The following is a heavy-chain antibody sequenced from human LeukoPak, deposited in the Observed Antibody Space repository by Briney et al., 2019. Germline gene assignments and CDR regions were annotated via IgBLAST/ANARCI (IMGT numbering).Heavy chain of an antibody. J-gene: IGHJ6*02. CDR3: ARERIYYGSGRDLTDARLYYYYGMDV. D-gene: IGHD3-10*01. Sequence: PGGSLRLSCAASGFTFSSYGMHWVRQAPSKGLEWVAVISYDGSNKYYADSVKGRFTISRDNSKNTLYLQMNRLRADDTAVYYCARERIYYGSGRDLTDARLYYYYGMDVWGRGTTVTVSS. V-gene: IGHV3-30*03. CDR2: ISYDGSNK. CDR1: GFTFSSYG.